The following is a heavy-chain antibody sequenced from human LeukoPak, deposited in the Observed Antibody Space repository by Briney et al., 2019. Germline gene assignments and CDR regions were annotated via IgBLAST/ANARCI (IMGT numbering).Heavy chain of an antibody. CDR3: ARVGPLRYCGWSDDY. CDR1: GGSISSGGYY. Sequence: PSQTLSLTCTVSGGSISSGGYYWSWIRQHPGKGLEWIGYIYYSGSTYYNPSLKSRVTISVDTSKNQFSLKLSSVTAADTAVYYCARVGPLRYCGWSDDYWGQGTLVTVSS. CDR2: IYYSGST. V-gene: IGHV4-31*03. D-gene: IGHD3-9*01. J-gene: IGHJ4*02.